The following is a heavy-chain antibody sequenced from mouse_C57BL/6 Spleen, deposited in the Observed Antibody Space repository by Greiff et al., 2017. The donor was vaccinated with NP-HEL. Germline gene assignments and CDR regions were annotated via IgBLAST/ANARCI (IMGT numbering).Heavy chain of an antibody. CDR1: GYTFTDYE. CDR2: IDPETGGT. V-gene: IGHV1-15*01. D-gene: IGHD1-1*01. J-gene: IGHJ2*01. CDR3: TRRGTTVVASPSLDY. Sequence: VQLQQSGAELVRPGASVTLSCKASGYTFTDYEMHWVKQTPVHGLEWIGAIDPETGGTAYNQKFKGKAILTADKSSSTAYMELRSLTSEDSAVYYCTRRGTTVVASPSLDYWGQGTTLTVSS.